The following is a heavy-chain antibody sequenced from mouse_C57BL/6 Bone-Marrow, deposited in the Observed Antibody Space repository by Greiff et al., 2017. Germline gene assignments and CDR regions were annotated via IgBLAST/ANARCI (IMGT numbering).Heavy chain of an antibody. CDR2: IHPTSGST. CDR3: ARGAYSRGYFDV. Sequence: QVQLQQPGAELVKPGASVKLSCKASGYTFTSYWMHWVKQRPGQGLEWIGMIHPTSGSTNYNEKFKSKATLTVDKSSSTAYMQLSSLTSEDSAVYYCARGAYSRGYFDVWGTGTTVTVSS. V-gene: IGHV1-64*01. D-gene: IGHD2-12*01. J-gene: IGHJ1*03. CDR1: GYTFTSYW.